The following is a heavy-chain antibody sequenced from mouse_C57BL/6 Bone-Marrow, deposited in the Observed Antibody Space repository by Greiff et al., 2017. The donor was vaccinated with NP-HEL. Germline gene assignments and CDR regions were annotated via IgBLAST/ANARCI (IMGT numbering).Heavy chain of an antibody. CDR3: AREDYYGSSWFAY. D-gene: IGHD1-1*01. J-gene: IGHJ3*01. CDR1: GYSFTGYY. CDR2: INPSTGGT. Sequence: VQLQQSGPELVKPGASVKISCKASGYSFTGYYMNWVKQSPEKSLEWIGEINPSTGGTTYNQKFKAKATLTVDKSSSTAYMQLKSLTSEDSAVYYCAREDYYGSSWFAYRGQGTLVTVSA. V-gene: IGHV1-42*01.